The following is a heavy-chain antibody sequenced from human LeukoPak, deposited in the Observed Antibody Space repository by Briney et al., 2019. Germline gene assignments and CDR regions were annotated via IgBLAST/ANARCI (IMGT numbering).Heavy chain of an antibody. CDR1: GGSINSGSHY. CDR3: AREVPGTQRTPDWFDP. V-gene: IGHV4-31*03. Sequence: SETLSLTCTVSGGSINSGSHYWSWVRQHPEKGLEWIGHIYYNGITYYNPSLESRLTISVDTSKNQFSLKLNSVTAADTAVYYCAREVPGTQRTPDWFDPWGQGTLVTVSS. D-gene: IGHD6-19*01. CDR2: IYYNGIT. J-gene: IGHJ5*02.